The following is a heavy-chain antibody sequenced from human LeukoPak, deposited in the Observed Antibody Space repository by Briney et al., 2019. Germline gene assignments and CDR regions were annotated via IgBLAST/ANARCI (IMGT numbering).Heavy chain of an antibody. CDR1: GYTFNNYN. CDR3: ARVRDGYNDAYDI. CDR2: VNPGGDST. Sequence: ASVKVSCKASGYTFNNYNIHWLRQAPGQGLEWMGIVNPGGDSTNYAQDFQGRLTLTGDTSTSTVHMELSSLRSEDTAVYYCARVRDGYNDAYDIWGQGTMVTVTS. J-gene: IGHJ3*02. V-gene: IGHV1-46*02. D-gene: IGHD5-24*01.